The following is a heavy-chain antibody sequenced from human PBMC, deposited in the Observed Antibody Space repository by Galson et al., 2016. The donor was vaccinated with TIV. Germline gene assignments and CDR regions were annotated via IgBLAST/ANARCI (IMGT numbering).Heavy chain of an antibody. V-gene: IGHV3-33*01. CDR2: VWYEETNK. D-gene: IGHD1-26*01. CDR1: GFTFSSYG. Sequence: SLRLSCAASGFTFSSYGLHWVRQAPGKGLEWVAVVWYEETNKFYADSVNGRFTISRDNSKNTVYLQMNSLRAEDTAVYYCARDRMWEEVLGACNIWGQGTMVTVSS. J-gene: IGHJ3*02. CDR3: ARDRMWEEVLGACNI.